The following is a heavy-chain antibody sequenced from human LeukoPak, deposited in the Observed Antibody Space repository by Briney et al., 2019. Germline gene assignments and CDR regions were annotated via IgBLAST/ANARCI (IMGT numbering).Heavy chain of an antibody. Sequence: TLSLTCTVAGGSISSYYWTWIRQPPGKALEWLALIYWDDDKRYSPSLKSRLTITKDTSKNQVVLTMTNMDPVDTATYYCAHVHFDWLDIWGQGTLVTVSS. CDR2: IYWDDDK. J-gene: IGHJ5*02. CDR3: AHVHFDWLDI. D-gene: IGHD3-3*02. V-gene: IGHV2-5*08. CDR1: GGSISSYYWT.